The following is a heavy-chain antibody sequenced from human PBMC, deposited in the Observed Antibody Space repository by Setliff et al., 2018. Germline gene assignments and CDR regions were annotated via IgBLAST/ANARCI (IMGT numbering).Heavy chain of an antibody. CDR3: ASQLGGYCSGGSCYSYYYYYYMDV. Sequence: SETLSLTCAVYGGSFSGYYWSWIRQPPGKGLEWIGEINHSGSTNYNPSLKSRVTISVDTSKNQFSLKLSSATAADTAVYYCASQLGGYCSGGSCYSYYYYYYMDVWGKGTTVTVSS. D-gene: IGHD2-15*01. CDR1: GGSFSGYY. CDR2: INHSGST. V-gene: IGHV4-34*01. J-gene: IGHJ6*03.